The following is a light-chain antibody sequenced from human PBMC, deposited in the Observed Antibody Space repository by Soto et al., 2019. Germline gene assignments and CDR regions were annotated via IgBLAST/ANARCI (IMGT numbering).Light chain of an antibody. Sequence: QPVLTQPPSASGSPGQSVTISCTGTSSDVGGYNYVSWYQHHPGKAPKLMIYEVSKRPSGVPDRFSGSKSGNTASLTVSGLQAEDEADFYCSSYAGSNNYMVFGGGTQLTVL. CDR1: SSDVGGYNY. V-gene: IGLV2-8*01. CDR2: EVS. J-gene: IGLJ2*01. CDR3: SSYAGSNNYMV.